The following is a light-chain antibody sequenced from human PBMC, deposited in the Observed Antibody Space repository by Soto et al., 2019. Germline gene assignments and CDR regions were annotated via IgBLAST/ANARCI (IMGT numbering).Light chain of an antibody. CDR2: GAS. J-gene: IGKJ1*01. V-gene: IGKV3-15*01. Sequence: EIAMTQSPATLSVSPGERATLSCRASQSVSSNLAWYQQKPGQAPRLLIYGASTRATGIPARFSGSGSGTEFTLTISILQSEDFAVYYCEQYNNWPRTFGQGTNEDIK. CDR1: QSVSSN. CDR3: EQYNNWPRT.